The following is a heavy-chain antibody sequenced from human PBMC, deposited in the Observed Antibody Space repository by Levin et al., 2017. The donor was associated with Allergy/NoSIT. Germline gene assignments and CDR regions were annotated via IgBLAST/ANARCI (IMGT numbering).Heavy chain of an antibody. CDR2: IRSKAYGGTT. CDR3: TRDSIGGGGNDAFDI. Sequence: GGSLRLSCTASGFTFGDYAMSWVRQAPGKGLEWVGFIRSKAYGGTTEYAASVKGRFTISRDDSKSIAYLQMNSLKTEDTAVYYCTRDSIGGGGNDAFDIWGQGTMVTVSS. J-gene: IGHJ3*02. CDR1: GFTFGDYA. D-gene: IGHD2-8*01. V-gene: IGHV3-49*04.